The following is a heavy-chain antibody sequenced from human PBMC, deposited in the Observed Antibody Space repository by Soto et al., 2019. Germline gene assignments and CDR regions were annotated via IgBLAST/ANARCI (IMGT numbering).Heavy chain of an antibody. V-gene: IGHV4-30-4*01. CDR3: AREGWLDIVVVPAAQGNWFDP. D-gene: IGHD2-2*01. CDR1: GGSISSADYY. J-gene: IGHJ5*02. CDR2: IYYSGST. Sequence: PSETPSLTCTVSGGSISSADYYWSWIRQPPGKGLERIGYIYYSGSTYYNPSLKSRVTISVDMSKNQFSLKLSSVTAADTAVYYCAREGWLDIVVVPAAQGNWFDPWGQGTLVTVFS.